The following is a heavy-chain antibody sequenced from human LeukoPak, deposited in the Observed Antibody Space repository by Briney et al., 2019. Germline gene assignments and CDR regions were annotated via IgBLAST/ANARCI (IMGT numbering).Heavy chain of an antibody. D-gene: IGHD5-12*01. CDR2: IYYSGST. CDR1: GGSISSYY. J-gene: IGHJ4*02. Sequence: PSETLSLTCTVSGGSISSYYWSWIRQPPGKGLEWIGYIYYSGSTNYNPSLKSRVTISVDTSKNQFSLKLSSVTAADTAVYYCARDNVNRQSGYDSPYFDYWGQGTLVTVSS. CDR3: ARDNVNRQSGYDSPYFDY. V-gene: IGHV4-59*12.